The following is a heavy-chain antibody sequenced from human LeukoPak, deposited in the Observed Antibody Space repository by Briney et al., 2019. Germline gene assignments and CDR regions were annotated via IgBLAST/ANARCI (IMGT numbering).Heavy chain of an antibody. J-gene: IGHJ6*03. CDR1: GYTFTGYY. V-gene: IGHV1-8*02. D-gene: IGHD5-24*01. CDR2: MNPNSGNT. Sequence: GASVKVSCKASGYTFTGYYMHWVRQAPGQGLEWMGWMNPNSGNTGYAQKFQGRVTMTRNTSISTAYMELSSLRSEDTAVYYCARREYYYYYMDVWGKGTTVTISS. CDR3: ARREYYYYYMDV.